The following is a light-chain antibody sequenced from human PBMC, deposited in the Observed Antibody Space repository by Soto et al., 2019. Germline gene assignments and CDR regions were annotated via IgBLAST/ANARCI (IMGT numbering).Light chain of an antibody. CDR2: AAS. V-gene: IGKV1-8*01. J-gene: IGKJ5*01. CDR1: QGISSY. CDR3: QPDSTPPPIP. Sequence: IRVTQSPSAVSAKTGDRVTITCRASQGISSYLAWYQQKPGKAPKLLIYAASTLQSGVPSKFSGSGFGTDFTLTISSLQTEDFATYYCQPDSTPPPIPFGHRRRLEI.